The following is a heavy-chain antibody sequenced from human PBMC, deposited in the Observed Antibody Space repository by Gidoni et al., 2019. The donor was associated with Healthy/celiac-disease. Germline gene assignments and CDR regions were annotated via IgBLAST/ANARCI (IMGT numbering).Heavy chain of an antibody. CDR3: AKDYIAVARVGAFDI. Sequence: EVQLVESGRGLVQPGRSLRVSCAASGFTFDDYAMHWVRQAPGKGLEWVSGSSWNSGSIGYADSVKGRFTISRDNAKNSLYLQMNSLRAEDTALYYCAKDYIAVARVGAFDIWGQGTMVTVSS. CDR1: GFTFDDYA. V-gene: IGHV3-9*01. CDR2: SSWNSGSI. J-gene: IGHJ3*02. D-gene: IGHD6-19*01.